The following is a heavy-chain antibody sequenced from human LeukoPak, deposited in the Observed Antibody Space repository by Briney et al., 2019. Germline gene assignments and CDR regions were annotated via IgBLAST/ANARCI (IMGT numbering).Heavy chain of an antibody. CDR1: GGSISSSSYY. CDR2: IYYSGST. D-gene: IGHD2-15*01. V-gene: IGHV4-39*01. CDR3: ARLEGSSYY. J-gene: IGHJ4*02. Sequence: SETLSLTCTVSGGSISSSSYYGGWIRQPPGKGLEWIGSIYYSGSTYYNPSLKSRVTISVYTSKNQFSLKLSSVTAADTAVYSCARLEGSSYYWGQGTLVTVSS.